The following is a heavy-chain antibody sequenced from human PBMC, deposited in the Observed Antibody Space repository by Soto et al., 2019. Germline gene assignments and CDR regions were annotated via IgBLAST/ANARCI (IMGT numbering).Heavy chain of an antibody. D-gene: IGHD5-18*01. J-gene: IGHJ4*02. CDR1: GDSVSSNSAA. CDR3: VRDEGWLDFDY. V-gene: IGHV6-1*01. Sequence: SQTLSLTCDISGDSVSSNSAAWNWTRQSPSRGLEWLGRTYYRSKWYNDYAPSVMGRIAINTDTSKNQFTLQLNSVTPEDTAVYFCVRDEGWLDFDYWGQGTLVTVSS. CDR2: TYYRSKWYN.